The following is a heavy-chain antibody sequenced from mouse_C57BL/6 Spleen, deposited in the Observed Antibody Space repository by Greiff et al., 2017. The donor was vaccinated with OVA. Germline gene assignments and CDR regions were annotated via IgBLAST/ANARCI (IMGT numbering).Heavy chain of an antibody. CDR1: GFTFSSYG. J-gene: IGHJ2*01. CDR3: AREDYGSSHFDY. CDR2: ISSGGSYT. V-gene: IGHV5-6*01. D-gene: IGHD1-1*01. Sequence: EVQLVESGGDLVKPGGSLKLSCAASGFTFSSYGMSWVRQTPDKRLEWVATISSGGSYTYYPDSVKGRFTISRDNAKNTLYLQMSSRKSEDTAMDYCAREDYGSSHFDYWGQGTTLTVSS.